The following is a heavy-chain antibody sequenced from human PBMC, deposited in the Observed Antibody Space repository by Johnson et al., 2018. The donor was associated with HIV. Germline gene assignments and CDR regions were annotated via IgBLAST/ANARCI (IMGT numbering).Heavy chain of an antibody. Sequence: QVQLVESGGGVVQPGGSLRLSCAASRFTFSNYGMHWVRQAPDKGLELVAFIRYDGSNKYYVDSEKGRFPISRDNSKNKLYLQMNSLRTEDTAMYSCVKDWPRWVRTADAFDVWGPGTMVNVSS. CDR2: IRYDGSNK. CDR3: VKDWPRWVRTADAFDV. J-gene: IGHJ3*01. V-gene: IGHV3-30*02. D-gene: IGHD2-8*02. CDR1: RFTFSNYG.